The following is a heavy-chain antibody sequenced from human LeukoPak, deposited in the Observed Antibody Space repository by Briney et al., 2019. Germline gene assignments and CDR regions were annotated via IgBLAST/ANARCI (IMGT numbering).Heavy chain of an antibody. V-gene: IGHV3-23*01. CDR3: AKDLYLLFLYYFDY. Sequence: GGSLRLSCEASGFTFSRYGMSWVRQAPGKGLEWVSAIRGSGGSTYYADSVKGRFTISRDNSKNTLYLQMNSLRAEDTAVYYCAKDLYLLFLYYFDYWGQGTLVTVSS. CDR1: GFTFSRYG. CDR2: IRGSGGST. D-gene: IGHD2-21*01. J-gene: IGHJ4*02.